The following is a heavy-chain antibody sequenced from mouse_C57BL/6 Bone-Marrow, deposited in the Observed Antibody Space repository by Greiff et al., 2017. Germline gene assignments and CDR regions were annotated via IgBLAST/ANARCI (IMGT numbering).Heavy chain of an antibody. D-gene: IGHD6-1*01. Sequence: VQLQQSGPGLVQPSQSLSITCTVSGFSLTSYGVHWVRQPPGKGLEWLGVIWSGGSTDYNAAFISKLSISQDNSKSHVFSKMNRLQAEDTSIYYCAPQLAPYAMDYGGQGTSVTVSS. CDR2: IWSGGST. CDR1: GFSLTSYG. CDR3: APQLAPYAMDY. J-gene: IGHJ4*01. V-gene: IGHV2-4*01.